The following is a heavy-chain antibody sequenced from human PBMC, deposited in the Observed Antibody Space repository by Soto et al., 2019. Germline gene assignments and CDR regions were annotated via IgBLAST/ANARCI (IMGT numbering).Heavy chain of an antibody. CDR2: INPGNGDT. Sequence: ASVKVSCKTSGYSFTKYGLHWVRQAPRQRLEWMGWINPGNGDTKYSQKFQGRVTITRDTSATTAYMELSSLRSEDSAVFYCARTDCSSTSCYNYYYGMDVWGQGTTVTVSS. CDR1: GYSFTKYG. D-gene: IGHD2-2*01. CDR3: ARTDCSSTSCYNYYYGMDV. V-gene: IGHV1-3*01. J-gene: IGHJ6*02.